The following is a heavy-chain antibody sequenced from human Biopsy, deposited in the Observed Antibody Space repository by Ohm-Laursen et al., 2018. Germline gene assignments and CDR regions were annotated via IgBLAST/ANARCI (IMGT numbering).Heavy chain of an antibody. CDR3: ARTPRDSFWSGSYKRGLWFDP. CDR2: VYNGGIT. J-gene: IGHJ5*02. Sequence: PGTLSLTCSVSGGSIISYYWTWIRQPPGKGLEWIGHVYNGGITNYNPSLKSRVTISKDTSKNQFSLQVNSVTAADTAVYYCARTPRDSFWSGSYKRGLWFDPRGQGTLVIVSS. V-gene: IGHV4-59*01. CDR1: GGSIISYY. D-gene: IGHD3-3*01.